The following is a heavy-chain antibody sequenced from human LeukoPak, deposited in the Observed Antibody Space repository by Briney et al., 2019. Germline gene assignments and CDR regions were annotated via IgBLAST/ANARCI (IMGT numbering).Heavy chain of an antibody. CDR2: VSGDSVAM. Sequence: GGSLRLSCAASGFRFRDYSMNWVRQAPGKGLEWISYVSGDSVAMYYADSVKGRFTISRDNAKNSLFPQMNTLRVEDTAVYYCARDYIYASDMWGQGTMVTVSS. V-gene: IGHV3-48*04. J-gene: IGHJ3*02. CDR3: ARDYIYASDM. CDR1: GFRFRDYS. D-gene: IGHD2/OR15-2a*01.